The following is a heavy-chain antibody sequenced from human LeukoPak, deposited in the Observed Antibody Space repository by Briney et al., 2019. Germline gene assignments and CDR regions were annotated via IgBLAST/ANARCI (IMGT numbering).Heavy chain of an antibody. V-gene: IGHV3-33*01. CDR1: GLTYSNLG. CDR3: ARDQRSRCNDY. Sequence: GRSLRLSCAVSGLTYSNLGMHWARHAPGKGLEWRGGIGYKRSKKYYADSVKGRVTISRDNSKNALYLQMSSLRAEDTAVYYCARDQRSRCNDYWGQGTLVTVSS. CDR2: IGYKRSKK. J-gene: IGHJ4*02. D-gene: IGHD2-8*01.